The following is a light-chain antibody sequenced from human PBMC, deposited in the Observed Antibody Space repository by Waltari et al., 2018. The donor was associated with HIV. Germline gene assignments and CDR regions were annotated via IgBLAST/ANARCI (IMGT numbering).Light chain of an antibody. CDR2: EAS. CDR1: QNIGKA. J-gene: IGKJ4*01. CDR3: QQAKSFPHT. Sequence: DIQMTQSPSSVSASVGGAASINCRASQNIGKALPWYQLKPGKAPRLVIYEASRLDAGVPTRFKGSVSRSNFTFDITNLQPEDFAIYICQQAKSFPHTFGGGTRVE. V-gene: IGKV1-12*01.